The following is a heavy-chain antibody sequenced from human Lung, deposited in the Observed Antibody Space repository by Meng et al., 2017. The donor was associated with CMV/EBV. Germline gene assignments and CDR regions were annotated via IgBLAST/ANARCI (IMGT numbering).Heavy chain of an antibody. CDR1: GSKFSGYE. J-gene: IGHJ4*02. CDR3: VRGSGSYSKSIFDY. V-gene: IGHV3-48*03. D-gene: IGHD1-26*01. Sequence: GGSXRLXCVGSGSKFSGYEMNWVRQAPGKGLEWLSYISHSGTTTYEADSVKGRFIISRDNGKNSLYLQMNSLRGEDTAVYYCVRGSGSYSKSIFDYLGQGXLVTVSS. CDR2: ISHSGTTT.